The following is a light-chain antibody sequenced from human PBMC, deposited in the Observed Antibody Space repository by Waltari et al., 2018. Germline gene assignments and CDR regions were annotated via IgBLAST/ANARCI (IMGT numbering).Light chain of an antibody. CDR3: SSYISSDTLEL. J-gene: IGLJ2*01. CDR2: DVS. V-gene: IGLV2-14*03. CDR1: SSDVGGYNY. Sequence: HSALTQPASVSGSPGQSITISCTGTSSDVGGYNYVSWDQQHPGKAPKLMIYDVSNRPAGVSNRFSGSKSGNTASLTISGLQAEDEADYYCSSYISSDTLELFGGGTSLTVL.